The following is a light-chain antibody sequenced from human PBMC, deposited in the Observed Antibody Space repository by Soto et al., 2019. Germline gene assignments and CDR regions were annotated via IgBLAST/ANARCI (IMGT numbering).Light chain of an antibody. CDR2: SNY. J-gene: IGLJ1*01. CDR1: SSNIGSKT. V-gene: IGLV1-44*01. Sequence: QSVLTQPPSASGTPGQRVTISCSGSSSNIGSKTVNWYQQLPGTAPKLLIYSNYQRPSGVPDRFSGSKSGTSASLAISGLQSEDEADYYCSARDASLNGYVFGTGTKVTV. CDR3: SARDASLNGYV.